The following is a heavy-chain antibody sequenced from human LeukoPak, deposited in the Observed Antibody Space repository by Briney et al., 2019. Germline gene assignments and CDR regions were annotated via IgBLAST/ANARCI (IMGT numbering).Heavy chain of an antibody. CDR3: AGGTDFWSGYSFGS. Sequence: PGGSLTLSCAASGFTVGDNYMTWVRQAPGKGLEWVSLIYSGGTTEYADSVKGRFSISRDISKNTLSLQLSSLRAEDTAVYYCAGGTDFWSGYSFGSWGQGTLVTVSS. V-gene: IGHV3-53*01. D-gene: IGHD3-3*01. CDR1: GFTVGDNY. CDR2: IYSGGTT. J-gene: IGHJ4*02.